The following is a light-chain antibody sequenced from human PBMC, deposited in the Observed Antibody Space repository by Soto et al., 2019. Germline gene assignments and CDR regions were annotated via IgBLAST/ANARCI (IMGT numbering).Light chain of an antibody. V-gene: IGKV3-20*01. CDR3: QQYGSSPA. CDR1: QSVSSSY. Sequence: EMVLSRSPGTLSLSPGERATLSCRASQSVSSSYLAWYQQKPGQAPRLLIYGASSRATGIPDRFSGSGSGTDFTLTISRLEPEDFAVYYCQQYGSSPAFGQGTKVDIK. J-gene: IGKJ1*01. CDR2: GAS.